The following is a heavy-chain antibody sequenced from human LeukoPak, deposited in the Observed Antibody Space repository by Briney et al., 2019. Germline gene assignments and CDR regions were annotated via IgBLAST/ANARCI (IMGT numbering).Heavy chain of an antibody. V-gene: IGHV4-30-2*03. CDR1: GGSISSGGYS. D-gene: IGHD3-22*01. Sequence: PSETLSLTCAVSGGSISSGGYSWSWIRQPPGKGLEWIGYIYHSGSTYYNPSLKSRVTISVDTSKNQFSLKLASVTAADTAVYYCARRGYDSSGYYIVYWGQGTLVTVSS. CDR2: IYHSGST. J-gene: IGHJ4*02. CDR3: ARRGYDSSGYYIVY.